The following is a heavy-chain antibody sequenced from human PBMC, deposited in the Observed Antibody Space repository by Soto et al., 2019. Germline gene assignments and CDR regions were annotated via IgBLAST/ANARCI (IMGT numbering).Heavy chain of an antibody. CDR2: IDWDDDK. J-gene: IGHJ4*02. Sequence: SGPTLVNPTRTLTLTCTFSGFSLSTSGMRVSWIRQPPGKALEWLARIDWDDDKFYSTSLKTRLTISKDTSKNQVVLTMTNMDPVDTATYYCARTYDSSGYYFLDYWGQGTLVTVSS. V-gene: IGHV2-70*04. D-gene: IGHD3-22*01. CDR1: GFSLSTSGMR. CDR3: ARTYDSSGYYFLDY.